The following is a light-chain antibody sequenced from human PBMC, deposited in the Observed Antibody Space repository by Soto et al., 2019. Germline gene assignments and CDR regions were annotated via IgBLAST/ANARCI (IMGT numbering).Light chain of an antibody. CDR3: QTWGTGIVV. Sequence: HPVLTQSPSASASLGASVKLTCTLSSGHSSYAIAWHQQQPEKGPRYLMKLNSDGSHSKGDGIPDRFSGSSSGAERYLTISSHRFGDGADYYCQTWGTGIVVFGGGTKVTVL. CDR2: LNSDGSH. J-gene: IGLJ2*01. CDR1: SGHSSYA. V-gene: IGLV4-69*01.